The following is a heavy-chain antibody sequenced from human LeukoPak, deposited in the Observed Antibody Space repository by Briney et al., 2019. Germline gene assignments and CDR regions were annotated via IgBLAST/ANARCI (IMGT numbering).Heavy chain of an antibody. CDR1: GYSFTSYW. D-gene: IGHD6-13*01. Sequence: GESLKISCKGSGYSFTSYWIGRVRQMPGESLEWMGIIYPGDSDTRYSPSFQGQVTISADKSISTAYLQWSSLKASDTAMYYCARSYSSSWAGFDPWGQGTLVTVSS. CDR3: ARSYSSSWAGFDP. V-gene: IGHV5-51*01. CDR2: IYPGDSDT. J-gene: IGHJ5*02.